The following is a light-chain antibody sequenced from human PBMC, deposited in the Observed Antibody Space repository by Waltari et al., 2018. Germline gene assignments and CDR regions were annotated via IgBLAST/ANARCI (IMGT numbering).Light chain of an antibody. J-gene: IGLJ2*01. Sequence: QSALTQPASVSGSPGQSTTVSCSGTSTAIVRYNFVCWFQQHPARAPKLMIYYVCARPLGVSNRFSGSKSGNTASLTISGLQAEDEADYYCFSYAGSNSFAFGGGTRVTVL. CDR1: STAIVRYNF. CDR2: YVC. V-gene: IGLV2-23*02. CDR3: FSYAGSNSFA.